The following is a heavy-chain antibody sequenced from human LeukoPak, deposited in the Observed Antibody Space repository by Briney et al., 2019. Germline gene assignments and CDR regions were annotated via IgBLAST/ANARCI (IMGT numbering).Heavy chain of an antibody. D-gene: IGHD3-3*01. J-gene: IGHJ4*02. CDR2: ISWNSGSI. V-gene: IGHV3-9*01. CDR3: NFWRY. CDR1: GFTFDDYA. Sequence: GRSLRLSCAASGFTFDDYAMHWVRQAPGKGLEWVSGISWNSGSIGYADSVKGRFTISRDNSKNTLYLQMNSLRAEDTAVYYCNFWRYWGQGTLVTVSS.